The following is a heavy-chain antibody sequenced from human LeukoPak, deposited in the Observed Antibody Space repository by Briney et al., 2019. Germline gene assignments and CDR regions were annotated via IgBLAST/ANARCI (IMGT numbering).Heavy chain of an antibody. V-gene: IGHV1-8*01. D-gene: IGHD1-1*01. CDR2: MNPNSGNT. Sequence: ASVKVSCKASGYTFTSYDINWVRQATGQGLEWMGWMNPNSGNTGFAQKFQGRVTMTRNTSISTAYMELSSLRSEDTAVYYCARAGSNNYYYYYYMDVWGKGTTVTVSS. CDR1: GYTFTSYD. CDR3: ARAGSNNYYYYYYMDV. J-gene: IGHJ6*03.